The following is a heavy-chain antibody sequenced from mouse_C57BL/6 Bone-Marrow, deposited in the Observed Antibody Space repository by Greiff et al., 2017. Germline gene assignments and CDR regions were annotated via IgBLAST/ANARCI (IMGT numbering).Heavy chain of an antibody. D-gene: IGHD1-1*01. J-gene: IGHJ2*01. CDR3: ARVRLLYYFDY. Sequence: DVHLVESGPGLVKPSQSLSLTCSVTGYSITSGYYWNWIRQFPGNKLEWRGYISYDGSNNYNPSLKNRISITRDTSKNQFFLKLNSVTTEDTATYYYARVRLLYYFDYWGQGTTLTVSS. CDR2: ISYDGSN. CDR1: GYSITSGYY. V-gene: IGHV3-6*01.